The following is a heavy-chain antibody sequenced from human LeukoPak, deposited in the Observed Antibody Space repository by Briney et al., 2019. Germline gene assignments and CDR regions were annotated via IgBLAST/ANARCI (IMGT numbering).Heavy chain of an antibody. Sequence: PSETLSLTCAVYGGSFSGYYWSWIRQPPGKGLEWIGEIDHSGSTNYNPSLKSRVTISVDTSKNQFSLKLSSVTAADTAVYYCARGTLRYCDYWGQGTLVTVSS. D-gene: IGHD3-9*01. V-gene: IGHV4-34*01. CDR1: GGSFSGYY. J-gene: IGHJ4*02. CDR3: ARGTLRYCDY. CDR2: IDHSGST.